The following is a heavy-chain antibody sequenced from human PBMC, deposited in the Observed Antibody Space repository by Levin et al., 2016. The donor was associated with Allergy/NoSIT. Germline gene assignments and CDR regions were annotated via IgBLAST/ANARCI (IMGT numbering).Heavy chain of an antibody. CDR3: ARTPQSSGYYYYYYGMDV. CDR2: ISAYNGNT. J-gene: IGHJ6*02. Sequence: ASVKVSCKASGYTFTSYGISWVRQAPGQGLEWMGWISAYNGNTNYAQKLQGRVTMTTDTSTSTAYMELRSLRSDDTAVYYCARTPQSSGYYYYYYGMDVWGQGTTVTVSS. D-gene: IGHD3-22*01. CDR1: GYTFTSYG. V-gene: IGHV1-18*01.